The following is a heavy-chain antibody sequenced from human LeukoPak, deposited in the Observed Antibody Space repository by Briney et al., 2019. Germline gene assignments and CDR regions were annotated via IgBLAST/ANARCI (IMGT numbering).Heavy chain of an antibody. CDR2: IYYSGST. J-gene: IGHJ4*02. CDR1: GGSISSYY. Sequence: SETLSLTCTVSGGSISSYYWSWIRQPPGKGLEWIGYIYYSGSTNYNPSLKSRVTISVDTSKNQFSLKLSSVTAADTAVYYYARTGYWCSSTSCLYYFDYWGQGTLVTVSS. D-gene: IGHD2-2*01. CDR3: ARTGYWCSSTSCLYYFDY. V-gene: IGHV4-59*01.